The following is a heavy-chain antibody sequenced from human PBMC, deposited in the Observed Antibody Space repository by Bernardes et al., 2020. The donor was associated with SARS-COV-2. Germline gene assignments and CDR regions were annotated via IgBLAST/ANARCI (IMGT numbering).Heavy chain of an antibody. V-gene: IGHV4-4*02. CDR2: IYPNGAT. CDR3: VRAGAYCLDL. CDR1: GDSISIVHW. Sequence: SETLSLTCDVSGDSISIVHWCSWVRQSPGTGPEWIGEIYPNGATNYNPSLKSRVTISVDKSKNHLSLKLTSVTAADTAVYYCVRAGAYCLDLWGPGVLVTVSA. D-gene: IGHD2-15*01. J-gene: IGHJ5*02.